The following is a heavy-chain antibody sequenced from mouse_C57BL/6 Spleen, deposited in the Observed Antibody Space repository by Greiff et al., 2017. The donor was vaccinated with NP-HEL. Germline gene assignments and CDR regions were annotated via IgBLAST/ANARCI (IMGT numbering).Heavy chain of an antibody. Sequence: QVQLQQPGAELVRPGSSVKLSCKASGYTFTSYWMDWVKQRPGQGLEWIGNIYPSDSETHYNQKFKDKATLTVDKSSSTAYMQLSSLTSEDYAFYCCARGSGLRAMDYWGQGTSVTVSS. CDR2: IYPSDSET. CDR1: GYTFTSYW. V-gene: IGHV1-61*01. J-gene: IGHJ4*01. CDR3: ARGSGLRAMDY. D-gene: IGHD1-1*01.